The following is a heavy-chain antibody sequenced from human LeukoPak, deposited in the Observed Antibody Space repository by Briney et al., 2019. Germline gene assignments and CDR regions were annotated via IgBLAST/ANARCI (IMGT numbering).Heavy chain of an antibody. J-gene: IGHJ1*01. CDR2: INHSGST. V-gene: IGHV4-34*01. Sequence: SETLSLTCAVYGGSFSSYYWSWIRQPPGKGLEWIGEINHSGSTNYNPSLKSRVTISVDTSKNQFSLKLSSVTAADTAVYYCARGYCSSTSCYSLGYFQHWGQGTLVTVSS. D-gene: IGHD2-2*01. CDR1: GGSFSSYY. CDR3: ARGYCSSTSCYSLGYFQH.